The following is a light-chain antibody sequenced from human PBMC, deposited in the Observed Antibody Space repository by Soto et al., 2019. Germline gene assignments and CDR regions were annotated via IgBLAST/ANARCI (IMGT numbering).Light chain of an antibody. CDR3: QQYNEWPYT. Sequence: DILMTQSLATLSVSPGERATLSCRASQSVSNNLAWHQQKPGQAPRLLIYGASTRATGIPARFSGSGYGTEFNLTISSLQSEDFAVYYCQQYNEWPYTFGPGTKVDIK. V-gene: IGKV3-15*01. J-gene: IGKJ3*01. CDR2: GAS. CDR1: QSVSNN.